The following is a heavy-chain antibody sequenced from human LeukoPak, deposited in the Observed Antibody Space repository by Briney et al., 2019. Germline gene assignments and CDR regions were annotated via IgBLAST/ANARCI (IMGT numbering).Heavy chain of an antibody. J-gene: IGHJ4*02. D-gene: IGHD5-18*01. CDR1: GFSVSGIY. CDR3: ASSRGYSYGPNSDY. V-gene: IGHV3-53*01. Sequence: GGSLRLSCAASGFSVSGIYMTWVRQAPGKGLEWVSVVYGGGSIYFADSVKGRFTISRDNSKNALYLQMNSLRAEDTALYYCASSRGYSYGPNSDYWGQGTLVTVPS. CDR2: VYGGGSI.